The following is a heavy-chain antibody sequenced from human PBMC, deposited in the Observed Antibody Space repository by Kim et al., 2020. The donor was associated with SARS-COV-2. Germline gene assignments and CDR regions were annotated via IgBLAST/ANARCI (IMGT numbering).Heavy chain of an antibody. Sequence: GGSLRLSCAASGFTFSSYAMHWVRQAPGKGLEWVAVISYDGSNKYYADSVKGRFTISRDNSKNTLYLQMNSLRAEDTAVYYCARDTKIPWFGELLHDAFDIWAKGQWSPSLQ. V-gene: IGHV3-30*04. CDR3: ARDTKIPWFGELLHDAFDI. CDR1: GFTFSSYA. J-gene: IGHJ3*02. D-gene: IGHD3-10*01. CDR2: ISYDGSNK.